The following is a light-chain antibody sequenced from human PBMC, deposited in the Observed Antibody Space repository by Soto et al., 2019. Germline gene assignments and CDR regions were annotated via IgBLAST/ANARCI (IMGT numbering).Light chain of an antibody. CDR3: QQCYSSPRT. Sequence: DIQMTQSPSTLSAGVGDRVTITCRASQRISTYLNWYQQKPGKAPTLLIYAASSLQSGVTSRLSGGGSGTDFTLTINTLQPEDFATYFCQQCYSSPRTFGQGTKVEIK. J-gene: IGKJ1*01. CDR2: AAS. CDR1: QRISTY. V-gene: IGKV1-39*01.